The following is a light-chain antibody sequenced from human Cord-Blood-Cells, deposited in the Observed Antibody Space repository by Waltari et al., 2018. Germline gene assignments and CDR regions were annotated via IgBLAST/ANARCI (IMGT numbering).Light chain of an antibody. CDR2: GAS. CDR1: QSVSSN. CDR3: QQYNNGPRT. J-gene: IGKJ1*01. V-gene: IGKV3-15*01. Sequence: ELVMTQSPATLSVSPGERATLSCRASQSVSSNLAWYQQQPGQAPRLLIYGASRATGIPARLRGSGSGTEVTHTTSSLQSVDFAVYCCQQYNNGPRTFGQGTKVGIK.